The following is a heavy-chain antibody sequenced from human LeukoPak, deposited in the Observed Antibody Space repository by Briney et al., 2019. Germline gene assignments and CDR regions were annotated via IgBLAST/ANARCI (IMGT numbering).Heavy chain of an antibody. CDR2: ISYDGSNK. CDR3: ARELYSGYPQTEYYYYGMDV. CDR1: GFTFSSYA. Sequence: LAGGSLRLSCAASGFTFSSYAMHWVRQAPGKGLEWVAVISYDGSNKYYADSVKGRFTISRDNSKNTLYLQMNSLRAEDTAVYYCARELYSGYPQTEYYYYGMDVWGQGTTVTVSS. J-gene: IGHJ6*02. V-gene: IGHV3-30*04. D-gene: IGHD5-12*01.